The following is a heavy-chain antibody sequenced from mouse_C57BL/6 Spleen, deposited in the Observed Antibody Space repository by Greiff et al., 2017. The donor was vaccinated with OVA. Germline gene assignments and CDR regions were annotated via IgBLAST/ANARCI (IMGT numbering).Heavy chain of an antibody. V-gene: IGHV1-4*01. J-gene: IGHJ2*01. CDR1: GYTFTSYT. CDR2: INPSSGYT. CDR3: ARSPGVLYFDY. Sequence: VQLQQSGAELARPGASVTMSCKASGYTFTSYTMNWVKQRPGQGLEWIGYINPSSGYTTYNQKFKDKATLTADNASSTAYMQLSSLTSEDSAVYYCARSPGVLYFDYWGQGTTLTVSS.